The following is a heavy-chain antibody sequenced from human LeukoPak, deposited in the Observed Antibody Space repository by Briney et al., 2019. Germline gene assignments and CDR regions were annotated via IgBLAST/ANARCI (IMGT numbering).Heavy chain of an antibody. CDR1: GFTFSSYS. Sequence: GGSLRLSCAASGFTFSSYSMNWARQAPGKGLEWVSYISGSSSTIYYADSVKGRFTISRDNAKNSLYLQMNSLRAEDTAVYYCAELGITMIGGVWGKGTTVTISS. V-gene: IGHV3-48*04. D-gene: IGHD3-10*02. CDR2: ISGSSSTI. J-gene: IGHJ6*04. CDR3: AELGITMIGGV.